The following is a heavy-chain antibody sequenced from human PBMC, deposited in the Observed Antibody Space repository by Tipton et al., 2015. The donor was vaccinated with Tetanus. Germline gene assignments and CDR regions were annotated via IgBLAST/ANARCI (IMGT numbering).Heavy chain of an antibody. V-gene: IGHV4-39*01. CDR1: GASISTNRRFD. J-gene: IGHJ4*02. Sequence: TLSLTCAVSGASISTNRRFDWAWIRQPPGKGLEWIGSISYSGSTSYSPSLKSRVTMSVDTSRNKFSLNLTSVTAADTAVYFCARALKQLVRVGDYWGQGTLVTVSS. D-gene: IGHD6-6*01. CDR2: ISYSGST. CDR3: ARALKQLVRVGDY.